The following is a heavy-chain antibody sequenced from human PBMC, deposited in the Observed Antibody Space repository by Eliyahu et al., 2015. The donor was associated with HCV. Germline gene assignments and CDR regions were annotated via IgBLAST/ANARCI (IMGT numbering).Heavy chain of an antibody. V-gene: IGHV3-15*01. J-gene: IGHJ4*02. CDR3: TTDWPKKSSTAVADFDY. Sequence: EVQLVESGGGLVKPGGPLRLSCTASGFTFSNAXMGWVRQAPGKGLGWVGRIKSKIDGGTTDYAAPVKGRFTISRDDSKNTLYLQMNSLKSEDTAVYYCTTDWPKKSSTAVADFDYWGQGTLVTVS. CDR1: GFTFSNAX. D-gene: IGHD6-19*01. CDR2: IKSKIDGGTT.